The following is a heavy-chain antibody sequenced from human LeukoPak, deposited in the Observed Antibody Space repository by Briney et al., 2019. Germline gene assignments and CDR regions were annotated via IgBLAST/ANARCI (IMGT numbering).Heavy chain of an antibody. CDR3: ATVYDSSAIDAFDI. CDR2: IYYSGST. J-gene: IGHJ3*02. V-gene: IGHV4-39*01. Sequence: SETLSLTCTVSGGSISSSSYYWGWIRQPPGKGLEWIGSIYYSGSTYYNPSLKSRVTISVDTSKNQFSLKLGSVTAADTAVYYCATVYDSSAIDAFDIWGQGTMVTVSS. D-gene: IGHD3-22*01. CDR1: GGSISSSSYY.